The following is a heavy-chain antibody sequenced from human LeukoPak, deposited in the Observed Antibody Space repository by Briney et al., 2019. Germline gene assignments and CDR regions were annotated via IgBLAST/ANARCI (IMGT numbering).Heavy chain of an antibody. D-gene: IGHD4-17*01. CDR3: ARDRVTTSGY. J-gene: IGHJ4*02. Sequence: GGSLRLSCAASGFTFSSYSMNWVRQAPGKGLEWVSYISSSSSTIYYADSVKGRFTISRDNAKNSLYLQMNSLRAEDTAVYYCARDRVTTSGYWGQGTLVTVSS. CDR1: GFTFSSYS. V-gene: IGHV3-48*04. CDR2: ISSSSSTI.